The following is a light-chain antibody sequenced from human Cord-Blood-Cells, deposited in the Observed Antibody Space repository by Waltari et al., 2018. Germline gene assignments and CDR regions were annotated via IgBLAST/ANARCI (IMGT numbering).Light chain of an antibody. CDR3: QQYDNTPAFT. CDR2: AAS. J-gene: IGKJ3*01. Sequence: DIQMTQSPSSLSASVGDRVTITCQASQGISNYLNWYQQKPGKAPKLLIYAASNLETGVPSRFSGSGSGTDFTFTISSLQPEDIATYYCQQYDNTPAFTFGPGTKVEIK. CDR1: QGISNY. V-gene: IGKV1-33*01.